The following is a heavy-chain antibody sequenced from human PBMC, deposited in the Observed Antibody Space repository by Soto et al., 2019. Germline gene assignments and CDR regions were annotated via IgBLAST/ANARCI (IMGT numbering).Heavy chain of an antibody. D-gene: IGHD3-10*02. V-gene: IGHV3-64*01. Sequence: GGSLRLSCAASGFTLSGYAMGWVRQAPGKGLEYVSGISSNGVGTYYANSVQGGFTISRGNSKNTVYLQMGSLRPEDMAVYYCARRSRPDFYYNVVWGEGTTVIGSS. CDR3: ARRSRPDFYYNVV. J-gene: IGHJ6*04. CDR1: GFTLSGYA. CDR2: ISSNGVGT.